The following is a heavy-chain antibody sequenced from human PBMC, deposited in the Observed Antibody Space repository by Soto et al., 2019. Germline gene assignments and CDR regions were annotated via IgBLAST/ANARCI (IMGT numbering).Heavy chain of an antibody. V-gene: IGHV3-30-3*01. CDR1: GFTFSSYA. D-gene: IGHD3-16*01. J-gene: IGHJ4*02. CDR2: ISYDGSNK. CDR3: ARATDGWGYFDY. Sequence: QVQLVESGGGVVQPGRSLRLSCAASGFTFSSYAMHWVRQAPGKGLEWVAVISYDGSNKYYADSVKGRFTISRDNSKNTLYLQMNSLTAEDTAVYYCARATDGWGYFDYWGQGTLVTVSS.